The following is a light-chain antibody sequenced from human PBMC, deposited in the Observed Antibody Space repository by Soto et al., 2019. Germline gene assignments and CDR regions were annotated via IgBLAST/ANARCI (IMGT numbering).Light chain of an antibody. CDR1: QGIRND. Sequence: DIQMTQSPSTLSASVGDRVTITCRASQGIRNDLGWYQQKPGKAPKRLIYAASRLQSGVPSRYSGSGSGTEFTLTISNLQPDDFATYYCQQYESYSPWTFGQGTKVDIK. J-gene: IGKJ1*01. CDR2: AAS. CDR3: QQYESYSPWT. V-gene: IGKV1-17*02.